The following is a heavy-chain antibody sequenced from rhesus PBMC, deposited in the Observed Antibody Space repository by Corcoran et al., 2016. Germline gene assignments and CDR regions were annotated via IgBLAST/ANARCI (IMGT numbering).Heavy chain of an antibody. J-gene: IGHJ5-1*01. CDR3: ARDGGYGSSYRPFDV. CDR1: GGSISSTNW. D-gene: IGHD4-29*01. Sequence: QVQLQESGPGLVKPSETLSLTCPVSGGSISSTNWWSWLRPPPGKGLEWIGYISGSSGSTYYNPSLKSRVTISKDTSKNQFSLKLSSVTAADTAVYYCARDGGYGSSYRPFDVWGPGVLVTVSS. CDR2: ISGSSGST. V-gene: IGHV4S19*01.